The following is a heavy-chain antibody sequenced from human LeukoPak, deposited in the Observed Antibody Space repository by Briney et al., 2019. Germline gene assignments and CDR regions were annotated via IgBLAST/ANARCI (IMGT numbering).Heavy chain of an antibody. D-gene: IGHD1-26*01. J-gene: IGHJ4*02. CDR2: INHSGSS. CDR3: ARGGWELPEAYFDS. Sequence: ETLSLTCAVYGGSFNNYYWSWIRQPPGKGLEWIGEINHSGSSNYNPSLKSRVTVSVDSSKNQFSLKLTSVTAADTAVYYCARGGWELPEAYFDSWGQGTPVTASS. V-gene: IGHV4-34*01. CDR1: GGSFNNYY.